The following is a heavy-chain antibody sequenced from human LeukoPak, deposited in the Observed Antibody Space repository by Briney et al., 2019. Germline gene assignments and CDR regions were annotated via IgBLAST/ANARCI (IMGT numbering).Heavy chain of an antibody. CDR3: ARVGSGWYRSFDY. Sequence: GASVKVSCKASGGTFSSYAISWVRQAPGQGLEWMGGIIPIFGTANYAQKFQGRVTITADESTSTAYMELSSLRSEDTAVYYCARVGSGWYRSFDYWGQGTWSPSPQ. D-gene: IGHD6-19*01. CDR2: IIPIFGTA. J-gene: IGHJ4*02. V-gene: IGHV1-69*13. CDR1: GGTFSSYA.